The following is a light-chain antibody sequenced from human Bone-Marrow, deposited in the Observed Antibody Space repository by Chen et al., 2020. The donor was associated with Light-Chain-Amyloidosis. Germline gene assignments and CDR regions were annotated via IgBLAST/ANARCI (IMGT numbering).Light chain of an antibody. V-gene: IGLV3-25*03. CDR2: KDT. Sequence: SHDLTQPRSVSVSPGPTARATCSGDALPNQYTFWYQQKPCQAPVLVIYKDTGRPSMIPERFSGSRSGTTVTMTISGVQAEDEADYYCQSADRSGTSLVFGGGTKVTVL. CDR3: QSADRSGTSLV. J-gene: IGLJ3*02. CDR1: ALPNQY.